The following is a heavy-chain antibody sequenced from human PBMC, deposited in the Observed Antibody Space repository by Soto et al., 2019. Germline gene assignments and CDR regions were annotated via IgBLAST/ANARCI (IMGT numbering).Heavy chain of an antibody. CDR1: GGSFSSFG. V-gene: IGHV1-69*13. J-gene: IGHJ1*01. CDR2: IIPVFGRP. CDR3: AREGSGYNL. Sequence: SVKVSCKASGGSFSSFGISWVRQAPGQGLEWMGGIIPVFGRPNYAQRFRGRLTVTADESTNTVYLELIDLRSEDTAVYYCAREGSGYNLWGQGTQVTVSS. D-gene: IGHD5-12*01.